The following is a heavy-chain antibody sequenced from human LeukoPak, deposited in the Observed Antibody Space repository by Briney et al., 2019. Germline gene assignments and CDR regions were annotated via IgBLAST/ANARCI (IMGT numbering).Heavy chain of an antibody. J-gene: IGHJ6*03. CDR2: IYYSGST. V-gene: IGHV4-59*01. CDR1: GGAISSYY. D-gene: IGHD6-19*01. CDR3: ARGGSVAGTPDYYYYMDV. Sequence: PSETLSLTCIVSGGAISSYYWSWIRQPSGKGLEWIGYIYYSGSTNYNPSLKSRVTISVDTSKNQFSLKLSSVTAADTAVYYCARGGSVAGTPDYYYYMDVWGKGTTVTVSS.